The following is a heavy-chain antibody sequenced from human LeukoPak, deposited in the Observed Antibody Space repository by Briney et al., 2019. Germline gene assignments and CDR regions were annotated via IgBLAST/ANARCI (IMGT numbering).Heavy chain of an antibody. D-gene: IGHD3-16*02. CDR1: GYTFTSYD. J-gene: IGHJ4*02. CDR3: AILYYDYVWGSYRPFDY. CDR2: IDPNSGNT. Sequence: GASVKVSCKASGYTFTSYDINWLRQATGQGLEWMGWIDPNSGNTGYAQQFQGRVTMTRNTSISTAYMELSSLRSEDTAVYYCAILYYDYVWGSYRPFDYWGQGTLVTVSS. V-gene: IGHV1-8*01.